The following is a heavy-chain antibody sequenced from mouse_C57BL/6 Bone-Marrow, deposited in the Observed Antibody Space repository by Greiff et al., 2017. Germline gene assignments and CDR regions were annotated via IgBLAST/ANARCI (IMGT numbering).Heavy chain of an antibody. J-gene: IGHJ3*01. CDR1: GYTFTSYW. CDR3: ARGESYGSRAWFAY. Sequence: QVQLQQPGTELVKPGASVKLSCKASGYTFTSYWMHWVKQRPGQGLEWIGNINPSNGGTNYNEKFKSKATLTVAKSSSTAYMQLSSLTSEDSAVYYSARGESYGSRAWFAYWGQGTLVTVSA. V-gene: IGHV1-53*01. D-gene: IGHD1-1*01. CDR2: INPSNGGT.